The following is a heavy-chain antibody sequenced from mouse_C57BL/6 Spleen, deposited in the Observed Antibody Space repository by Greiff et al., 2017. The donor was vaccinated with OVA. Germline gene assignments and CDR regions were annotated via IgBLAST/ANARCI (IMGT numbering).Heavy chain of an antibody. CDR1: GYAFSSYW. Sequence: QVQLQQSGAELVKPGASVKISCKASGYAFSSYWMNWVKQRPGKGLEWIGQIYPGDGDTNYNGKFKGKATLTADKSSSTAYMQLSSLTSEDSAVYFCAREAQATRYYFDYWGQGTTLTVSS. CDR2: IYPGDGDT. CDR3: AREAQATRYYFDY. V-gene: IGHV1-80*01. J-gene: IGHJ2*01. D-gene: IGHD3-2*02.